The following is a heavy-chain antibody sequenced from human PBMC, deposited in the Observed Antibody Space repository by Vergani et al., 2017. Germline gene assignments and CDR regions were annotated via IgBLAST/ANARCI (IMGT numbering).Heavy chain of an antibody. D-gene: IGHD5-12*01. CDR2: IIPIFGTA. V-gene: IGHV1-69*01. Sequence: QVQLVQSGAEVKKPGSSVKVSCKASGGTFSSYAISWVRQAPGQGLEWMGGIIPIFGTANYAQKVQGRVTITADESTSTAYMELSSLRSEDTAVYCCARDRGGGYSGYLPGEGGWFDPWGQGTLVTVSS. J-gene: IGHJ5*02. CDR1: GGTFSSYA. CDR3: ARDRGGGYSGYLPGEGGWFDP.